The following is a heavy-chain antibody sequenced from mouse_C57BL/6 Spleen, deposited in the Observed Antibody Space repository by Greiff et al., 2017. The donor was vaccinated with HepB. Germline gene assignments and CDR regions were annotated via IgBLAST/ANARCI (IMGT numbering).Heavy chain of an antibody. CDR3: ARDYYGSSSYAMDY. CDR1: GYTFTSYD. CDR2: IYPRDGST. D-gene: IGHD1-1*01. Sequence: QVQLQQSGPELVKPGASVKLSCKASGYTFTSYDINWVKQRPGQGLEWIGWIYPRDGSTKYNEKFKGKATLTVDTSSSTAYMELHSLTSEDSAVYLCARDYYGSSSYAMDYWGQGTSVTVSS. J-gene: IGHJ4*01. V-gene: IGHV1-85*01.